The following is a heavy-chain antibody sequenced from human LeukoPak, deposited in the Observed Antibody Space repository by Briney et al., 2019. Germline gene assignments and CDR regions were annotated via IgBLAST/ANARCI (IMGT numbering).Heavy chain of an antibody. CDR3: ARHIGYDSSGYYYEGGVYFDY. CDR2: IYYSGST. V-gene: IGHV4-39*01. D-gene: IGHD3-22*01. CDR1: GGSISSSSYY. Sequence: PSETLSLTCTVSGGSISSSSYYWGWIRQPPGKGLEWIGSIYYSGSTYYNPSLKSRVTISVDTSKNQFSLKLSSVTAADTAVYYCARHIGYDSSGYYYEGGVYFDYWGQGTLVTVSS. J-gene: IGHJ4*02.